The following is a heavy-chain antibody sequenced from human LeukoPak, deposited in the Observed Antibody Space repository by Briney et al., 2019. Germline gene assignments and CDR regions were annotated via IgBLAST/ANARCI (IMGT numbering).Heavy chain of an antibody. Sequence: GASVKVSCKASGGTFSSDAISWVRQAPGQGLEWMGRIIPILGIANYAQKFQGRVTITADKSTSTAYMELSSLRSEDTAVYYCASPNCSGGSCYSDYWGQGTLVTVSS. J-gene: IGHJ4*02. D-gene: IGHD2-15*01. CDR1: GGTFSSDA. CDR2: IIPILGIA. V-gene: IGHV1-69*04. CDR3: ASPNCSGGSCYSDY.